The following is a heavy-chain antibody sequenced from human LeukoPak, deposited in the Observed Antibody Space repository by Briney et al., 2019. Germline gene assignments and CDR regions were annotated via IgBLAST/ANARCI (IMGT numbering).Heavy chain of an antibody. J-gene: IGHJ4*02. CDR1: GFTVSSNY. D-gene: IGHD6-19*01. V-gene: IGHV3-23*01. CDR2: ISGSGGST. Sequence: PGGSLRLSCAASGFTVSSNYMSWVRQAPGKGLEWVSAISGSGGSTYYADSVKGRFTISRDNSKNTLYLQMYSLRAEDTAVYYCAKLRGSSSPWPGDYWGQGTLVTVSS. CDR3: AKLRGSSSPWPGDY.